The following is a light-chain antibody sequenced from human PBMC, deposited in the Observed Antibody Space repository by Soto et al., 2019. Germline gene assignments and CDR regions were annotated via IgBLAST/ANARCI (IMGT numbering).Light chain of an antibody. J-gene: IGKJ1*01. CDR1: QNINTY. Sequence: SAISVSAAIDDRVAXXIRASQNINTYLNCYQQKPGKAPNLLIFDAASLQSGVPSRFSGGGSRTDFTLTISRLAPEDFAVYYCQPYGSSRPVGQGGKVAI. V-gene: IGKV1-39*02. CDR2: DAA. CDR3: QPYGSSRP.